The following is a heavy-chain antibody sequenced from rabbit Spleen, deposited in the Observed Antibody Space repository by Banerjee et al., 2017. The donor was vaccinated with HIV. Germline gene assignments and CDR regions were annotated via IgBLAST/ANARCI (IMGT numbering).Heavy chain of an antibody. CDR2: IYAGSSGGT. D-gene: IGHD8-1*01. V-gene: IGHV1S40*01. Sequence: QSLEESGGGLVKPGASLTLTCKASGFSFNNGYDMCWVRQAPGKGLEWIACIYAGSSGGTYSATWAKGRFSISKTSSTTVTLRMTRLTAADTATYFCARDTASSFSSYGMDLWGPGTLVTVS. J-gene: IGHJ6*01. CDR3: ARDTASSFSSYGMDL. CDR1: GFSFNNGYD.